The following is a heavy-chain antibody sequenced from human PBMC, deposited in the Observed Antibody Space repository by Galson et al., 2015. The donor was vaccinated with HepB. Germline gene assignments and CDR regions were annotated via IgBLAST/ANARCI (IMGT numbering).Heavy chain of an antibody. V-gene: IGHV1-69*04. J-gene: IGHJ3*02. CDR1: GGTFSSYA. CDR2: IIPVLGTA. Sequence: SVKVSCKASGGTFSSYAINWVRQAPGQGLEWMGRIIPVLGTADYAQKFQDRVAIIADKSTSAGYMELNSLRFDDTAVYYCARAKPRDIVVLSAGHDAFDIWGQGTMVTVS. D-gene: IGHD2-2*01. CDR3: ARAKPRDIVVLSAGHDAFDI.